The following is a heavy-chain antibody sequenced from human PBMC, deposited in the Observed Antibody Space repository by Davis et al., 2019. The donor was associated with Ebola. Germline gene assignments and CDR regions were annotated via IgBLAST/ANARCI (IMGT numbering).Heavy chain of an antibody. Sequence: ASVKVSCKASGYTFTSYGISWVRQAPGQGLEWMGWISAYNGNTNYAQKLQGRVTMTTDTSTSTAYMELGSLRSDDTAVYYCAREWCGYYGSGSCGMDVWGKGTTVTVSS. D-gene: IGHD3-10*01. CDR3: AREWCGYYGSGSCGMDV. J-gene: IGHJ6*04. V-gene: IGHV1-18*01. CDR1: GYTFTSYG. CDR2: ISAYNGNT.